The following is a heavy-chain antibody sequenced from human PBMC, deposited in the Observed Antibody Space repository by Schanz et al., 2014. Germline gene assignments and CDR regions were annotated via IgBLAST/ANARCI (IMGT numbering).Heavy chain of an antibody. J-gene: IGHJ5*02. CDR3: ARGPLGTSP. Sequence: QVQLIQSGAEVKKPGASVKVSCKASGYTFTGYYMHWVRQAPGQGLEWMGWISAYNGNTNYAQKFQGRVTFTADKSTSTAYMELSSLKSEDTAVYYCARGPLGTSPWGQGTLVTVSS. CDR2: ISAYNGNT. CDR1: GYTFTGYY. D-gene: IGHD5-12*01. V-gene: IGHV1-18*04.